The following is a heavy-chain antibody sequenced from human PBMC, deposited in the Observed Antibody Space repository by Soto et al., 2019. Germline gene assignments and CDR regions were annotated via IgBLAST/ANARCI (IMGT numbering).Heavy chain of an antibody. D-gene: IGHD6-19*01. CDR1: GYTFTSYD. CDR2: MNPNSGNT. Sequence: QVQLVQSGAEVKKPGASVKVSCKASGYTFTSYDINWVRQATGQGLEWMGWMNPNSGNTGYAQKYQGKGPMTRNTSKSTAYMELGSLRSEDTAVYYCARGLWQSGWFDPWGQGTLVTVSS. CDR3: ARGLWQSGWFDP. V-gene: IGHV1-8*01. J-gene: IGHJ5*02.